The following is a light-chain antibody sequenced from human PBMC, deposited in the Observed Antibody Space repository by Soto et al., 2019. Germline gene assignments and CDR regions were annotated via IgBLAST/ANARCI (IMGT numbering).Light chain of an antibody. CDR2: GAS. V-gene: IGKV3-15*01. J-gene: IGKJ1*01. Sequence: EIVLTQSPATLSLSPGERATLSCRASQSVRSNLAWYQQKPGQSPRLPIYGASTRATGIPARFSGSGSGTEFTLTISSLQSEDFEVYYCQQYIIWPRTFGQGTKVDIK. CDR1: QSVRSN. CDR3: QQYIIWPRT.